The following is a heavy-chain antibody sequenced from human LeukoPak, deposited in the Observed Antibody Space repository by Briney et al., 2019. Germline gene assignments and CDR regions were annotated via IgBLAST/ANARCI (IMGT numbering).Heavy chain of an antibody. CDR2: IIPIFGTA. D-gene: IGHD4-17*01. J-gene: IGHJ6*02. Sequence: SVKVSCKASGYTFTSYHMHWVRQAPGQGLEWMGGIIPIFGTANYAQKFQGRVTITADESTSTAYMELSSLRSEDTAVYYCARVFLVRSDYYYYGMDVWGQGTTVTVSS. CDR3: ARVFLVRSDYYYYGMDV. CDR1: GYTFTSYH. V-gene: IGHV1-69*13.